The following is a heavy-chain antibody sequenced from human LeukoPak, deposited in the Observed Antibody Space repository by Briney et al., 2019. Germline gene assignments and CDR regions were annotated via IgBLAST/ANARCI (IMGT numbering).Heavy chain of an antibody. V-gene: IGHV3-21*01. J-gene: IGHJ6*02. CDR3: ARDNDSNYYYYGMDV. Sequence: GGSLRLSCAASGSTFSSYSMKWVRQAPGKGREWVSSISSSSSYIYYADSVKGRFTISRENAKNSLYLQMDSLRAEDTAVYYCARDNDSNYYYYGMDVWGQGTTVTVSS. D-gene: IGHD3-22*01. CDR1: GSTFSSYS. CDR2: ISSSSSYI.